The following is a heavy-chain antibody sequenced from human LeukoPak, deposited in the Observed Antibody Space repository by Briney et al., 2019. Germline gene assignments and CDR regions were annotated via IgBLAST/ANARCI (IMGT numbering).Heavy chain of an antibody. J-gene: IGHJ4*02. CDR2: IRYDGSNK. CDR1: GFTFSSYG. D-gene: IGHD6-13*01. V-gene: IGHV3-30*02. Sequence: PGGSLRLSCAASGFTFSSYGMHWVRQAPGKGLEWVAFIRYDGSNKYYADSVKGRFTISRDNSKNTLYLQMNSLRAEDTAVYYCAIGGQWYSSSWYLDYWGQGTLVTVSS. CDR3: AIGGQWYSSSWYLDY.